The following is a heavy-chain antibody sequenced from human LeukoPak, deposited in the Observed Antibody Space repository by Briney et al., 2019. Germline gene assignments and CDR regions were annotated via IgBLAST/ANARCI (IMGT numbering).Heavy chain of an antibody. D-gene: IGHD3-3*01. J-gene: IGHJ5*02. V-gene: IGHV4-59*01. CDR1: GGSFSGYY. Sequence: SETLSLTCAVYGGSFSGYYWSWIRQPPGKGLEWIGYIYYSGSTNYNPSLKSRVTISVDTSKNQFPLKLSSVTAADTAVYYCARNPYYDFWSGYYHNWFDPWGQGTLVTVSS. CDR3: ARNPYYDFWSGYYHNWFDP. CDR2: IYYSGST.